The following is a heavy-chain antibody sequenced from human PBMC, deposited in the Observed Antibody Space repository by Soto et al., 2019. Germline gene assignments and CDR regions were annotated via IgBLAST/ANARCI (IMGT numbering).Heavy chain of an antibody. J-gene: IGHJ4*02. Sequence: EVQLLESGGGLVQPGGSLRLSCAAAGFTFSIYAMSWVRQAPGKGLEWVSAIRGSGGSTYYADSVKGRFTISRDTSKNTLYLQMNSLRADDTAVYYCAKATRGGASTLIRAYWGQGTLVTVSS. CDR1: GFTFSIYA. V-gene: IGHV3-23*01. D-gene: IGHD1-26*01. CDR3: AKATRGGASTLIRAY. CDR2: IRGSGGST.